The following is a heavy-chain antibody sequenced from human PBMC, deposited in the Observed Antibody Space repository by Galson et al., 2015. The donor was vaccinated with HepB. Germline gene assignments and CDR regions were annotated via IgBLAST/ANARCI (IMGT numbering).Heavy chain of an antibody. V-gene: IGHV3-23*01. J-gene: IGHJ5*02. CDR1: GFTFNNYA. CDR2: VTGDGSRT. Sequence: SLRLSCAVSGFTFNNYAMTWVRQAPGKGLEWVSGVTGDGSRTFYADSVKGRFTISRDNSKNTLYLQMNSLRVEDTAVYYCARGMGLARFWFDPWGQGTLATVSS. CDR3: ARGMGLARFWFDP. D-gene: IGHD2-21*01.